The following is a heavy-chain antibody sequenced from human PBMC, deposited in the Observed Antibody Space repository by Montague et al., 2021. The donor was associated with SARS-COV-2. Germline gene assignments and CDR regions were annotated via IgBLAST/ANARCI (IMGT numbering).Heavy chain of an antibody. CDR3: AREGAYDDGMDL. CDR2: IYYSGSI. V-gene: IGHV4-59*01. D-gene: IGHD1-26*01. CDR1: GGSISSSY. J-gene: IGHJ6*02. Sequence: SETLSLTCTVSGGSISSSYWGWIRQPPGKGLEWIGYIYYSGSINYNSSLKSRVTISVDTSKNQFSLKLSSVTAADTAVYFCAREGAYDDGMDLWGQGTTVTVSS.